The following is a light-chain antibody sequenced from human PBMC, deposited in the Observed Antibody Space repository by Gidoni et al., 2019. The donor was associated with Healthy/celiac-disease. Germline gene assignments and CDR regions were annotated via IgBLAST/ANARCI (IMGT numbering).Light chain of an antibody. V-gene: IGKV1-8*01. CDR2: AAS. CDR1: QGISSY. Sequence: AIRITQSPSSLSASTGDRVTITCRASQGISSYLTWYQQKPGKAPKLLIYAASTLQSGVPSRCSGSGAGTDFTLTISWLQAEDFATYYWQQYYSYPQTFGQGTKVEIK. CDR3: QQYYSYPQT. J-gene: IGKJ1*01.